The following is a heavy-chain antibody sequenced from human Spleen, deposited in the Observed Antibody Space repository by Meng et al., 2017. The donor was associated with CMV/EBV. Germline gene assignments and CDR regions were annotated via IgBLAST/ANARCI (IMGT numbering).Heavy chain of an antibody. J-gene: IGHJ4*02. V-gene: IGHV1-46*01. Sequence: ASVKVSCKASGYTFTSYYMHWVRQAPGQGLEWMGIINPSGGSTSYAQKFQGRVTMTRDTSTSTVYMELSSLRSEDTAVYYCARETCNGGRCYNVEGPYDYWGQGTLVTVSS. CDR2: INPSGGST. CDR3: ARETCNGGRCYNVEGPYDY. D-gene: IGHD2/OR15-2a*01. CDR1: GYTFTSYY.